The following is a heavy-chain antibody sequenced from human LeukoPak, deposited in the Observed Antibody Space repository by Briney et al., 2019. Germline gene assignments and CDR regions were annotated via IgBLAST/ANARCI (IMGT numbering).Heavy chain of an antibody. V-gene: IGHV1-2*02. J-gene: IGHJ3*02. CDR3: AIPYDYVWGSYRSDAFDI. D-gene: IGHD3-16*02. Sequence: ASVKVSCKASGYTFTGYYMHWVRQAPGQGLGWMGWINPDSGGTNYAQKFQGRVTMTRDTSISTAYMELSRLRSDDTAVYYCAIPYDYVWGSYRSDAFDIWGQGTMVTVSS. CDR2: INPDSGGT. CDR1: GYTFTGYY.